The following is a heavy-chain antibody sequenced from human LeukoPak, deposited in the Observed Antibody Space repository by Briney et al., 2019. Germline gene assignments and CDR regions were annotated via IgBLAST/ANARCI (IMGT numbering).Heavy chain of an antibody. V-gene: IGHV5-51*01. CDR1: GYSFTSYW. J-gene: IGHJ4*02. CDR2: IYPGDSDT. CDR3: ARHLNDYTSDY. D-gene: IGHD4-11*01. Sequence: GESLKISCKGSGYSFTSYWIGWVRQMPGKGLEWMGIIYPGDSDTRYSPSFQGQVTISADKSISTAYLQWSSPKASDTVMYYCARHLNDYTSDYWGQGTLVTVSS.